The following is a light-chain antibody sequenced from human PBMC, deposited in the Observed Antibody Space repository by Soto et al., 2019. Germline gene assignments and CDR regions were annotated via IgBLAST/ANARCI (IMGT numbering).Light chain of an antibody. CDR3: AAGDDSLNGVL. CDR2: EVT. V-gene: IGLV2-8*01. J-gene: IGLJ2*01. Sequence: QSVLTQPPSASGSLGQSVTISCTGTSSDIGTYNYVSWYQHHPGKAPKLIIYEVTKRPSGVPDRFSGSKSGNTASLTVSGLQAEDEADYYCAAGDDSLNGVLFGGGTKLTVL. CDR1: SSDIGTYNY.